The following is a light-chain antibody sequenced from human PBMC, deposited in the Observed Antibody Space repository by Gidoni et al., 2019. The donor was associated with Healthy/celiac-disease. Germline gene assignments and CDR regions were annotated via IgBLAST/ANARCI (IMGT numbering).Light chain of an antibody. CDR2: GAS. CDR1: QSVSSN. J-gene: IGKJ1*01. Sequence: PATLSVSPGERATLSCRASQSVSSNLAWYQQKPGQAPRFLIYGASTRATGIPARFSGSGSGTEFTLTISSLQSEDFAVYYCQQYNNWPPRGTFGQGTKVEIK. CDR3: QQYNNWPPRGT. V-gene: IGKV3-15*01.